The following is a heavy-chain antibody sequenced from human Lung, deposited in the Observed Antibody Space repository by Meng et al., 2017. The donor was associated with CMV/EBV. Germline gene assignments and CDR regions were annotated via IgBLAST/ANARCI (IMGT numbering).Heavy chain of an antibody. D-gene: IGHD4-23*01. J-gene: IGHJ6*02. CDR3: ARPSSNSGYYFAMDV. CDR1: GYNFASYW. V-gene: IGHV5-51*01. Sequence: GGSLRLXCKGSGYNFASYWIGWVRQMPGKGLEWMGIIYPGDSDTRYSPSFQGHVTISVDKSISTAYLQWSSLKASDTAMYYCARPSSNSGYYFAMDVWGQGTTVXVSS. CDR2: IYPGDSDT.